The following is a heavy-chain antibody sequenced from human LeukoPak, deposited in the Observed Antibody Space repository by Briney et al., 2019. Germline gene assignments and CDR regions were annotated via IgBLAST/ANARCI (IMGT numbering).Heavy chain of an antibody. J-gene: IGHJ4*02. D-gene: IGHD2-15*01. Sequence: ASVKVSCKASGGTFSSYAISWVRQAPGQGLEWMGGIIPIFGTANYAQKFQGRVTITADESTSTAYMELSSLRSEDTAVYYCARGGRYCSGGSCYSFDYWGQGTLVTVSS. CDR1: GGTFSSYA. CDR3: ARGGRYCSGGSCYSFDY. V-gene: IGHV1-69*13. CDR2: IIPIFGTA.